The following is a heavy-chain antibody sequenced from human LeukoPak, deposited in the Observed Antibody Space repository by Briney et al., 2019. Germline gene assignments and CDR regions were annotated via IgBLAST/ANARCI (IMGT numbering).Heavy chain of an antibody. CDR3: ARLHYDILTDYYYYGMDV. V-gene: IGHV1-46*01. CDR2: INPSGGST. D-gene: IGHD3-9*01. CDR1: GYTFTSYY. J-gene: IGHJ6*02. Sequence: ASVKVSCKASGYTFTSYYMHWVRQAPGQGLEWMGIINPSGGSTSYAQKFQGRVTMTRDMSTSTVYMELSSLRSEDTAVYYCARLHYDILTDYYYYGMDVWGQGTTVTVSS.